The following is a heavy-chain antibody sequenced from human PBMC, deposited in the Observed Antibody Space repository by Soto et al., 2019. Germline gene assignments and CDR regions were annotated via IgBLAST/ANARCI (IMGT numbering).Heavy chain of an antibody. V-gene: IGHV1-69*06. CDR3: ARDLDYYDSSGKSAFDI. Sequence: QVQLVQSGAEVKKPGSSVKVSCKASGGTFSSYAISWVRQAPGQGLEWMGGIIPIFGTANYAQKFQGRVTINADKSTSTAYMELSSLRSEDTAVYYCARDLDYYDSSGKSAFDIWGQGTMVTVSS. D-gene: IGHD3-22*01. CDR2: IIPIFGTA. J-gene: IGHJ3*02. CDR1: GGTFSSYA.